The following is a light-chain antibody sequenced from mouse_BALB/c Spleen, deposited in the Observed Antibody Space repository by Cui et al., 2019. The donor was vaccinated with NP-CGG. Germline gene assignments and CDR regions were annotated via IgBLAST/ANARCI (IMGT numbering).Light chain of an antibody. Sequence: QAVVTQESALTTSPGETVTLTCRSSIGAVTTSNYANWVQEKSDHLFTGLIGGTNNRAPGVPAIFSGSLIGDKAALTITGAQTEDEAIYFCALWYSNHWVFGGGTKLTVL. CDR1: IGAVTTSNY. CDR2: GTN. CDR3: ALWYSNHWV. V-gene: IGLV1*01. J-gene: IGLJ1*01.